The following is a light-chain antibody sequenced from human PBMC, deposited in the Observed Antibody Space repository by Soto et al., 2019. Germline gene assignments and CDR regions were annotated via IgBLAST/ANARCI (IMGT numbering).Light chain of an antibody. V-gene: IGKV1-27*01. Sequence: DIQMTQSPSSLSASVGDRVTITCRASQDISSYLAWYQQKPGKVPMLLIYAASTLQSGVPSRFSGSGSVTDFTLTISSLQPEDVATYYCQKYNSAPSLTFGGGTKVEIK. J-gene: IGKJ4*01. CDR2: AAS. CDR1: QDISSY. CDR3: QKYNSAPSLT.